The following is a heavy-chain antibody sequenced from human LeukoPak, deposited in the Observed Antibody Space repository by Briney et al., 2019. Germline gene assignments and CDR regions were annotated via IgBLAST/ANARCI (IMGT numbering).Heavy chain of an antibody. CDR3: AKGPEYSSSSYNFDY. CDR2: INHSGST. V-gene: IGHV4-34*01. CDR1: GGSFSGYY. D-gene: IGHD6-6*01. J-gene: IGHJ4*02. Sequence: SETLSLTCAVYGGSFSGYYWSWIRQPPGKGLEWIGEINHSGSTNYNPSLKSRVTISVDTSKNQFSLKLSSVTAADTAVYYCAKGPEYSSSSYNFDYWGQGTLVTVSS.